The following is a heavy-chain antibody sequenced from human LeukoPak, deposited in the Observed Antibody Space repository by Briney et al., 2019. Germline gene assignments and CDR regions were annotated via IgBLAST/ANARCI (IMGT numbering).Heavy chain of an antibody. CDR3: AGDNIENGDLDYLDK. Sequence: GGSLRLSCEASGFTFSTYSMDWVRQAPGKGLEWVAYISGSGNSIYYADSMKGRFTISRDNAKNSLYLHMSSLRAEDTAVYYCAGDNIENGDLDYLDKWGQGTLVTVSS. D-gene: IGHD4-17*01. J-gene: IGHJ4*02. CDR2: ISGSGNSI. V-gene: IGHV3-48*04. CDR1: GFTFSTYS.